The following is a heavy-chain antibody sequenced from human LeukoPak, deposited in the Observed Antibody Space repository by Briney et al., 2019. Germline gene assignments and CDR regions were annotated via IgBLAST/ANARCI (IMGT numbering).Heavy chain of an antibody. CDR1: GGSISSYY. D-gene: IGHD3-3*01. CDR2: IYYSGST. CDR3: ARGQTYDFWSGYYTRWLDP. Sequence: PSETLSLTCTVSGGSISSYYWSWIRQPPGKGLEWIGYIYYSGSTNYNPSLKSRVTISVDTSKNQFSLKLSSVTAADTAVYYCARGQTYDFWSGYYTRWLDPWGQGTLVTVSS. J-gene: IGHJ5*02. V-gene: IGHV4-59*12.